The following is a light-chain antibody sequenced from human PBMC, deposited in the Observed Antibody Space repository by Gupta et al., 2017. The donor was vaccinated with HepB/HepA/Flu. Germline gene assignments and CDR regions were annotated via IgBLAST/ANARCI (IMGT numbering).Light chain of an antibody. V-gene: IGKV3-11*01. CDR3: QQRSSLVT. J-gene: IGKJ5*01. Sequence: EIVLTQSPATLSLSTGERATLSCRASQSVSSYLAWYQQKPGQAPRLIIFDASNRAMGIPASFSGSGGEKDFTLTSSRREDEASAVYYRQQRSSLVTFGQGTQLDIK. CDR2: DAS. CDR1: QSVSSY.